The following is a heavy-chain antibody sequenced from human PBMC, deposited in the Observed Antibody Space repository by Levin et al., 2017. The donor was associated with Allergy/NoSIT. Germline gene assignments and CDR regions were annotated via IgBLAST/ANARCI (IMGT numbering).Heavy chain of an antibody. CDR3: ARVAEDWVRGAPDY. CDR1: GFTFSSYA. V-gene: IGHV3-64*01. J-gene: IGHJ4*02. CDR2: ISSNGGST. D-gene: IGHD3-10*01. Sequence: PGGSLRLSCAASGFTFSSYAMHWVRQAPGKGLEYVSAISSNGGSTYYANSVKGRFTISRDNSKNTLYLQMGSLRAEDMAVYYCARVAEDWVRGAPDYWGQGTLVTVSS.